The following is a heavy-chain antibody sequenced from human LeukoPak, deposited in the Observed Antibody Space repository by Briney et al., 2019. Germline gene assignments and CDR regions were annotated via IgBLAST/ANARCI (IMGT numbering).Heavy chain of an antibody. J-gene: IGHJ4*02. CDR1: GFTFSSYA. Sequence: TGGSLRLSCAASGFTFSSYAMSWVRQAPGKGLEWVSAISGSGGSTYYADSVKGRFTISRDNSNNTLYLQMNSLRAEDTAVYYCAKGYCSSTSCYMIDYFDYWGQGTLVTVSS. V-gene: IGHV3-23*01. D-gene: IGHD2-2*02. CDR3: AKGYCSSTSCYMIDYFDY. CDR2: ISGSGGST.